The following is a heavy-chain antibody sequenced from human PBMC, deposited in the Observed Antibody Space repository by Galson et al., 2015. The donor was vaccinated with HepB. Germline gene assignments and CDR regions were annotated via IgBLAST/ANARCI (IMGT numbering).Heavy chain of an antibody. CDR3: AKDRGAVAGARGYGMDV. Sequence: SLRLSCAASGFTFSSYGMHWVRQAPGKGLEWVAVISYDGSNKYYADSVKGRFTISRDNSKNTLYLQMNSLRAEDTAVYYCAKDRGAVAGARGYGMDVWGQGTTVTASS. V-gene: IGHV3-30*18. D-gene: IGHD6-19*01. CDR1: GFTFSSYG. CDR2: ISYDGSNK. J-gene: IGHJ6*02.